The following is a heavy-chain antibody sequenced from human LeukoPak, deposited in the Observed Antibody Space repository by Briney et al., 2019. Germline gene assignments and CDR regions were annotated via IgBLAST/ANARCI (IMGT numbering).Heavy chain of an antibody. V-gene: IGHV4-59*12. CDR2: IYDTGST. CDR1: GGSMSSYY. D-gene: IGHD3-10*01. Sequence: SETLSLTCTVSGGSMSSYYWSWLRQSPGKGLEWIGYIYDTGSTHYNPSLKSRVTISIDTSRNQFSLKLSSVTAADTAVYYCARAGGPMVPDGTLFDYWGQGTLVTVSS. J-gene: IGHJ4*02. CDR3: ARAGGPMVPDGTLFDY.